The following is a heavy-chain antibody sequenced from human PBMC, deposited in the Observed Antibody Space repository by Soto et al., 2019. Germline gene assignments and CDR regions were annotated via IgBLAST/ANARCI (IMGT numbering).Heavy chain of an antibody. J-gene: IGHJ4*02. D-gene: IGHD2-2*01. V-gene: IGHV4-59*01. CDR1: GGSISSYY. Sequence: PSETLSLTCTVSGGSISSYYWSWIRQPPGKGLEWIGYIYYSGSTNYNPSLKSRVTISVDTSKNQFSLKLSSVTAADTALYYCARSKVTYQLLGIPVNFDYWGQGTLVTVSS. CDR2: IYYSGST. CDR3: ARSKVTYQLLGIPVNFDY.